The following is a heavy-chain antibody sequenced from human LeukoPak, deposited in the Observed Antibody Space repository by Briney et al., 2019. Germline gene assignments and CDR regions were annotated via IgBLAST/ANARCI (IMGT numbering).Heavy chain of an antibody. CDR1: GYTFTSYG. D-gene: IGHD3-9*01. Sequence: ASVKVSCKASGYTFTSYGISWVRQAPGQGLEWMGWISAYNGNTNYAQKLQGRVTMTTDTSTSTAYMELRSLRSDDTAVYYCARAYDILTGYPSYFDYWGQGTLVTVSS. CDR3: ARAYDILTGYPSYFDY. J-gene: IGHJ4*02. V-gene: IGHV1-18*01. CDR2: ISAYNGNT.